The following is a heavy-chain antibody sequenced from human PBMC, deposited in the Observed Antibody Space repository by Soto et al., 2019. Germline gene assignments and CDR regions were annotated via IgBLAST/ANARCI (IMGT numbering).Heavy chain of an antibody. J-gene: IGHJ4*02. Sequence: GASVKVSCKASGYTFTSYAMHWVRQAPGQRLEWMGWINAGNGSTKYSQKFQGRVTITRDTSASTAYMELSSLRSEDTAVYYCARDLSLLAYYYDSSGYFDWGQGTLVTVSS. D-gene: IGHD3-22*01. CDR3: ARDLSLLAYYYDSSGYFD. CDR2: INAGNGST. V-gene: IGHV1-3*01. CDR1: GYTFTSYA.